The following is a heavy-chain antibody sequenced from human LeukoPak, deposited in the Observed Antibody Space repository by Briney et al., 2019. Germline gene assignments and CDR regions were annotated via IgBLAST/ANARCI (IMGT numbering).Heavy chain of an antibody. CDR3: AKDSSPSGYGSGWPFDY. Sequence: GGSLRLSCAASGFTFSSYGMHWVRQAPGKGLEWVAFIRYDGSNIYYADSVKGRFTISRDNSKNTLYLQMNSLRAEDTAVYYCAKDSSPSGYGSGWPFDYWGQGSLATVSS. D-gene: IGHD5-12*01. V-gene: IGHV3-30*02. J-gene: IGHJ4*02. CDR2: IRYDGSNI. CDR1: GFTFSSYG.